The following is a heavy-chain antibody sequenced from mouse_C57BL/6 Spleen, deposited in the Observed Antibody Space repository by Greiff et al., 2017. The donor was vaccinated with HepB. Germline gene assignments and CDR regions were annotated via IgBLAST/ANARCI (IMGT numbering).Heavy chain of an antibody. D-gene: IGHD1-1*01. J-gene: IGHJ2*01. Sequence: EVKVVESGGGLVQPGGSMKLSCVASGFTFSNYWMNWVRQSPEKGLEWVAQIRLKSDNYATHYAESVKGRFTISRDDSKSSVYLQMNNLRAEDTGIYYCTGEAYYGSTYEWGQGTTLTVSS. CDR2: IRLKSDNYAT. V-gene: IGHV6-3*01. CDR3: TGEAYYGSTYE. CDR1: GFTFSNYW.